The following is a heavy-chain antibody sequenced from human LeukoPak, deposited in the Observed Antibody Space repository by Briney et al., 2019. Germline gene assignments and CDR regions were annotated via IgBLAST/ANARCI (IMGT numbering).Heavy chain of an antibody. CDR1: GGSFSGYY. CDR3: ARGRGNWNYVLDY. CDR2: INHSGST. Sequence: SETLSLTCAVYGGSFSGYYWSWIRQPPGKGLEWIGEINHSGSTNYNPSLKSRVTISVDTSKNQFSLKLSSVTAADTAVYYCARGRGNWNYVLDYWGQGNLVTVSS. V-gene: IGHV4-34*01. D-gene: IGHD1-7*01. J-gene: IGHJ4*02.